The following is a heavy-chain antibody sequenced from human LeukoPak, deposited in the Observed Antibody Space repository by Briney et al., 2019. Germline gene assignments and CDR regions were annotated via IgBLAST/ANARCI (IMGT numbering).Heavy chain of an antibody. CDR2: ISAYNGNT. D-gene: IGHD3-3*01. CDR1: GYTFTSYG. Sequence: ASVKVSCKASGYTFTSYGISWVRQAPGQGLEWTGWISAYNGNTNYAQKLQGRVTMTTDTSTSTAYMELRSLRSDDTAVYYCARESDFWSGYNNWFDPWGQGTLVTVSS. CDR3: ARESDFWSGYNNWFDP. J-gene: IGHJ5*02. V-gene: IGHV1-18*01.